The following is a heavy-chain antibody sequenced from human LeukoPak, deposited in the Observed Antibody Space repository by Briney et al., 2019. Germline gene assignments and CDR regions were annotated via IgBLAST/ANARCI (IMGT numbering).Heavy chain of an antibody. CDR3: ARHSGTYMDY. CDR1: DGSISGSY. J-gene: IGHJ4*02. CDR2: IYDSAGT. Sequence: PSETLSLTCTVSDGSISGSYWNWIRQPQGKGPEWIGNIYDSAGTNYSPSLKSRVTISVDTSKNQVSLKLTSVTAADTAVYYCARHSGTYMDYWGQGTLVTVSS. V-gene: IGHV4-59*08. D-gene: IGHD1-26*01.